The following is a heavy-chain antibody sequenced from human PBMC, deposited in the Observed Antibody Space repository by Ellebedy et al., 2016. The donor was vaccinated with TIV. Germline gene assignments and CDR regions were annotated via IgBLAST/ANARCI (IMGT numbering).Heavy chain of an antibody. V-gene: IGHV1-8*01. CDR2: MSPNSGDT. D-gene: IGHD2-2*01. CDR1: GYIFTSYD. Sequence: ASVKVSCXASGYIFTSYDINWVRQATGQGLEWMGWMSPNSGDTGYAQKFQGRITMTRNTSISTAYMELSSLRSEDTAVYYCARYCSSTTCHSPDYWGQGTLVTVSS. J-gene: IGHJ4*02. CDR3: ARYCSSTTCHSPDY.